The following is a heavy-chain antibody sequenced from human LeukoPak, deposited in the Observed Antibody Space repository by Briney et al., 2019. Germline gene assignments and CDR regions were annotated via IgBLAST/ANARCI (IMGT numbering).Heavy chain of an antibody. CDR2: IRSKAYGGTT. J-gene: IGHJ6*03. CDR1: GFTFGDYA. Sequence: GGSLRLSCTASGFTFGDYAMSWVRQAPGKGLEWVGFIRSKAYGGTTEYAASVKGRFTISRDDSKSIAYLQMNSLKTEDTAVYYCTRAIVVVPAGDRYDYYYYMDVWGKGTTVTISS. V-gene: IGHV3-49*04. D-gene: IGHD2-2*01. CDR3: TRAIVVVPAGDRYDYYYYMDV.